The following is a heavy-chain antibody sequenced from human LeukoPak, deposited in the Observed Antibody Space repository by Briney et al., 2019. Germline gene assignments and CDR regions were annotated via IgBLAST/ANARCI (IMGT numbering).Heavy chain of an antibody. CDR1: GFTFSSYA. CDR2: MGPTGDT. Sequence: GGSLRLSCAASGFTFSSYAMTWVRQAPGKGLEWVSSMGPTGDTYYLDSVKGRFSLSRDTSKSTMSLQMTTLRADDTAVYFCAKATPYGTTWAGGFDLWGQGTMVTASS. CDR3: AKATPYGTTWAGGFDL. J-gene: IGHJ3*01. D-gene: IGHD1-14*01. V-gene: IGHV3-23*01.